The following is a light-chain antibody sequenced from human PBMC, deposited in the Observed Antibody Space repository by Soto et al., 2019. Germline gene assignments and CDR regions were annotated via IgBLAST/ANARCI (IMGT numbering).Light chain of an antibody. Sequence: DIQMTQSPSTLFASVGDRVTITCRASQSISSWLAWYQQRPGKAPNLLIYDASTLETGVPSRFSGSGSGAEFTLTISSLQPDDFATYYCQQYHSSSGTCGQGTKVDIK. J-gene: IGKJ1*01. CDR1: QSISSW. CDR2: DAS. V-gene: IGKV1-5*01. CDR3: QQYHSSSGT.